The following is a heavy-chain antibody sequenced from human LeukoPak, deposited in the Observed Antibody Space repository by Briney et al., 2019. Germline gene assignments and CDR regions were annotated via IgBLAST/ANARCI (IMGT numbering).Heavy chain of an antibody. V-gene: IGHV3-21*01. CDR3: ARDLSSGSGWYYDYYYYGMDV. CDR2: ISSSSSYI. D-gene: IGHD6-19*01. Sequence: GGSLRLSCAASGFTFSSYSMNWVRQAPGKGLEWVSSISSSSSYIYYADSVKGRFTISRDNAKNSLYLQMNSLRAEDTAVYYCARDLSSGSGWYYDYYYYGMDVWGQGTTVTVSS. CDR1: GFTFSSYS. J-gene: IGHJ6*02.